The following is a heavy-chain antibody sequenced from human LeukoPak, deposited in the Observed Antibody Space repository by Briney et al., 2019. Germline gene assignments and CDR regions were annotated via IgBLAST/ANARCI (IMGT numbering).Heavy chain of an antibody. J-gene: IGHJ6*03. CDR2: ISAYNGNT. CDR1: GYTFTSYG. CDR3: ARLNHRDILTGYNYYYMDV. D-gene: IGHD3-9*01. Sequence: EASVKVSCKASGYTFTSYGISWVRQAPGQGLEWMGWISAYNGNTNYAQKLQGRVTMTTDTSTSTAYMELRSLRSDDTAVYYCARLNHRDILTGYNYYYMDVWGKGTTVTVSS. V-gene: IGHV1-18*01.